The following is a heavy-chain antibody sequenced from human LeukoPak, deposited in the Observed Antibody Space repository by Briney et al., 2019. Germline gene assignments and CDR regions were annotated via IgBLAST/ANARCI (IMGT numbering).Heavy chain of an antibody. J-gene: IGHJ4*02. D-gene: IGHD2-2*01. CDR2: IRSKAYGGTT. CDR3: TRVLCYSTRCCAPFHY. Sequence: GGSLRLSRTAAGASFGDYAMSWVRQAPGKGLEWVAFIRSKAYGGTTEYAASVKGRFTISRDDSKRIAYLQMNSLKTEDTAVYCYTRVLCYSTRCCAPFHYWGQGTLVTVSS. V-gene: IGHV3-49*04. CDR1: GASFGDYA.